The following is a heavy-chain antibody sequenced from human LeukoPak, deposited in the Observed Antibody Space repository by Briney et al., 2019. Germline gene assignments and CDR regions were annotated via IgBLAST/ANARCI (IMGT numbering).Heavy chain of an antibody. CDR1: GFTFSSYS. Sequence: PGGSLRLSCAASGFTFSSYSMNWVRQAPGKGLEWVSSISRSSSNIYYADSVKGRFTISRDNAKNSLYLQMNSLRAEDTAIYHCASSGYDSDFLDYWGQGTLVTVSS. D-gene: IGHD5-12*01. CDR2: ISRSSSNI. CDR3: ASSGYDSDFLDY. J-gene: IGHJ4*02. V-gene: IGHV3-21*01.